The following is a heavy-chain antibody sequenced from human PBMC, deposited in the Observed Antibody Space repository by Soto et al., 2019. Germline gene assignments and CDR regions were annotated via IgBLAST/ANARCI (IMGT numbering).Heavy chain of an antibody. D-gene: IGHD2-15*01. CDR1: GFTFSSYG. V-gene: IGHV3-33*01. CDR3: ARESGYCSGGRCADAFDI. CDR2: IWYDGSNK. J-gene: IGHJ3*02. Sequence: GGSLRLSCAASGFTFSSYGMHWVRQAPGKGLEWVAVIWYDGSNKYYADSVKGRFTISRDNSKNTLYLQMNSLRAEDTAVYYCARESGYCSGGRCADAFDIWGQGTMVTVSS.